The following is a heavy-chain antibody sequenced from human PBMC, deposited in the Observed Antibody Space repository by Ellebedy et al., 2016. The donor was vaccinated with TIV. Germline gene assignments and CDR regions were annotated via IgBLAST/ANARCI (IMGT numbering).Heavy chain of an antibody. CDR1: GGTFSSYA. J-gene: IGHJ4*02. V-gene: IGHV1-24*01. Sequence: ASVKVSCKASGGTFSSYAISWVRQAPGKGLEWMGGFDPEDGETIYAQKFQGRVTTTEDTSTDTAYMELSSLRSEDTAVYYCATDSYYYDSSGYTFDYWGQGTLVTVSS. D-gene: IGHD3-22*01. CDR3: ATDSYYYDSSGYTFDY. CDR2: FDPEDGET.